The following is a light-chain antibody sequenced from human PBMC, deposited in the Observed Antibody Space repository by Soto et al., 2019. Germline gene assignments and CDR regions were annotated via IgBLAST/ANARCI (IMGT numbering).Light chain of an antibody. J-gene: IGKJ1*01. CDR3: QQYYSYPWT. V-gene: IGKV1-8*01. Sequence: AIRMTQSPSSFSASTGDRDTFTCRASQGISSYLAWYQQKPGKAPKLLIYAASTLQSGVPSRFSGSGSGTDFTLTISCLQAEDFATYYCQQYYSYPWTFGQGTKVEIK. CDR2: AAS. CDR1: QGISSY.